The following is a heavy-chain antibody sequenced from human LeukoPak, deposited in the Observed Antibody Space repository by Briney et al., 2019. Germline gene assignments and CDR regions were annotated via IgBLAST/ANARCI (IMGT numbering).Heavy chain of an antibody. CDR2: ISGSGGST. Sequence: PGGSLRLSCAASGFTFSSYAMSWVRQAPGKGLEWVSAISGSGGSTYYADSVKGRFTISRDNSKNTLYLQMNSLRAEDTAVYYCAKIMVRGVIIRGDWIDPWGQGTLVTVSS. CDR3: AKIMVRGVIIRGDWIDP. D-gene: IGHD3-10*01. V-gene: IGHV3-23*01. CDR1: GFTFSSYA. J-gene: IGHJ5*02.